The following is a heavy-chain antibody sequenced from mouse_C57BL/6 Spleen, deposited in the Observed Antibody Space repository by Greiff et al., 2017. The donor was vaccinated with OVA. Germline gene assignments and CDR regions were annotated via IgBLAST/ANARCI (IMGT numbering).Heavy chain of an antibody. D-gene: IGHD2-2*01. CDR1: GYAFSSSW. CDR2: IYPGDGDT. V-gene: IGHV1-82*01. CDR3: ARSEGYYGYGHYFDY. J-gene: IGHJ2*01. Sequence: VQLQESGPELVKPGASVKISCKASGYAFSSSWMNWVKQRPGKGLEWIGRIYPGDGDTNYNGKFKGKATLTADKSSSTAYMQLSSLTSEDSAVYFCARSEGYYGYGHYFDYWGQGTTLTVSS.